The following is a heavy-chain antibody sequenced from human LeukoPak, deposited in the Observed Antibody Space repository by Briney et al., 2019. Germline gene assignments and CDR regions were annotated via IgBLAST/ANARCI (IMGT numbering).Heavy chain of an antibody. V-gene: IGHV1-24*01. Sequence: ASVKVSCKVSGYTLTELSMHWVRQAPGKGLEWMGGFDPEDGETIYAQKFQGRVTMTEDTSTDTAYMELSSLRSGDTAVYYCAAKPAGGGWYYFDYWGQGTLVTVSS. CDR3: AAKPAGGGWYYFDY. CDR1: GYTLTELS. J-gene: IGHJ4*02. D-gene: IGHD2-15*01. CDR2: FDPEDGET.